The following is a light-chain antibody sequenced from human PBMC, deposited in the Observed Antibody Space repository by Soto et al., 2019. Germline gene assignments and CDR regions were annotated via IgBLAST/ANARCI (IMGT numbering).Light chain of an antibody. CDR2: EVS. CDR3: SSYTSSSTVV. J-gene: IGLJ2*01. V-gene: IGLV2-14*01. CDR1: SSDVGGYNY. Sequence: QSALTQPASVSGSPGQSITISCTGTSSDVGGYNYVSWYQHNPGKAPKRIIYEVSNRPSGVSNRFSGSKSGNTASLTISGLQAEDEADYYCSSYTSSSTVVFGGGTPLTVL.